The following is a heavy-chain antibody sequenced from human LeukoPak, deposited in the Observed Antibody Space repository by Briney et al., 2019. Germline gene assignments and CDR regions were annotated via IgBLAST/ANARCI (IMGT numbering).Heavy chain of an antibody. V-gene: IGHV4-34*01. CDR3: TRGARANSRRPLDY. CDR2: INHSGST. J-gene: IGHJ4*02. D-gene: IGHD1-26*01. Sequence: PSETLSLTCAVSGGSISSGGYSWSWIRQPPGTGLEWLGEINHSGSTNYNPSLKSRVTISVDTSKNQFSLKLSSVTAADTAVYYCTRGARANSRRPLDYWGQGTLVTVSS. CDR1: GGSISSGGYS.